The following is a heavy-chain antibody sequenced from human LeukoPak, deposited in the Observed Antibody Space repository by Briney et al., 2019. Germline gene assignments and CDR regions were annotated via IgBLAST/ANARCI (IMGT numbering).Heavy chain of an antibody. J-gene: IGHJ3*02. D-gene: IGHD2-2*01. Sequence: ASVKVSCKTSGYTFTGYYMHWVRQAPGQGREWMGWINPNSGGTNYAQKFQGRVTMTRDTSISTAYMELSRLRSDDTAVYYCASLPPGYCSGTSCDRAFDIWGQGTMVTVSS. CDR1: GYTFTGYY. V-gene: IGHV1-2*02. CDR3: ASLPPGYCSGTSCDRAFDI. CDR2: INPNSGGT.